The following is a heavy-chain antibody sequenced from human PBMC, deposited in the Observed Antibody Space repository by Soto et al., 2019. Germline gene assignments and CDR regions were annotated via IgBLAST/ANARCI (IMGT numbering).Heavy chain of an antibody. CDR3: ARGPTFCISTSCYFDWFDP. D-gene: IGHD2-2*01. V-gene: IGHV3-30*04. CDR1: GFNFGDYT. J-gene: IGHJ5*02. Sequence: QVQLVESGGGVVQSGRSLRLSCAAFGFNFGDYTMHWVRQTPGKGLEWVALISFDGRNTYYADAVKGRFTISRDNSRNSMYVQMTSLKREDTALYYCARGPTFCISTSCYFDWFDPWGQGSQLTVSP. CDR2: ISFDGRNT.